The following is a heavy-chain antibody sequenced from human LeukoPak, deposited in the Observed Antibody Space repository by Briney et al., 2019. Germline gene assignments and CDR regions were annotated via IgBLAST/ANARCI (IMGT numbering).Heavy chain of an antibody. CDR3: ARRGTYWNALGC. J-gene: IGHJ4*02. CDR2: VSYTGST. V-gene: IGHV4-39*01. Sequence: SETLSLTCTVSGGSVSDNGFFWGWIRQPPGKGLEWIGSVSYTGSTHYDPSLKSRVTMSIDTSKNQFSLNLTPVTAADTAVYYCARRGTYWNALGCWGQGALVTDSS. D-gene: IGHD1-1*01. CDR1: GGSVSDNGFF.